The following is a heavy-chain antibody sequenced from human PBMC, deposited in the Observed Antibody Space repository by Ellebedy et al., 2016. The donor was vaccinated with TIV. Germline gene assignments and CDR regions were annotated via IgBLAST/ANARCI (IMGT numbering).Heavy chain of an antibody. D-gene: IGHD3-10*01. CDR3: ARDSGSVRGVNYYYGMDV. CDR2: IYYSGST. V-gene: IGHV4-39*07. CDR1: GGSISSSSYY. Sequence: GSLRLXXTVSGGSISSSSYYWGWIRQPPGKGLEWIGSIYYSGSTYYNPSLKSRVTMSVDTSKNQFSLKLSSVTAADTAVYYCARDSGSVRGVNYYYGMDVWGQGTTVTVSS. J-gene: IGHJ6*02.